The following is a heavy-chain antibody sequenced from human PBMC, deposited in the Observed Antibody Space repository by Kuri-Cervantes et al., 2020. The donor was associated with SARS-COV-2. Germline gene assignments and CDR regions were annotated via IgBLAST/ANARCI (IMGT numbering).Heavy chain of an antibody. CDR2: IIPIFRKL. V-gene: IGHV1-69*13. J-gene: IGHJ3*02. Sequence: SVKVSCKVSGGSFSTYAITWVRQAPGQGLEWMGGIIPIFRKLNYAQKFQGRVTITADEPTTTAYMELSSLTSEDTAVYYCARGDPKPYDSRFVHAFDIWGQGTMVTVSS. D-gene: IGHD3-22*01. CDR3: ARGDPKPYDSRFVHAFDI. CDR1: GGSFSTYA.